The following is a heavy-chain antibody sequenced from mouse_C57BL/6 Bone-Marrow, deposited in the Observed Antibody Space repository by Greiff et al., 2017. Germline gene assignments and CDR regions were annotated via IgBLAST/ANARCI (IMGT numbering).Heavy chain of an antibody. Sequence: EVKLVESGEGLVKPGGSLKLSCAASGFTFSSYAMSWVRQTPEKRLEWVAYISSGGDYIYYADTVKGRFTISRDNARNTLYLQMSSLKSEDTSMYYCTRKGLYYKGDYYAMDYWGQGTSVTVYS. J-gene: IGHJ4*01. CDR3: TRKGLYYKGDYYAMDY. V-gene: IGHV5-9-1*02. D-gene: IGHD2-12*01. CDR2: ISSGGDYI. CDR1: GFTFSSYA.